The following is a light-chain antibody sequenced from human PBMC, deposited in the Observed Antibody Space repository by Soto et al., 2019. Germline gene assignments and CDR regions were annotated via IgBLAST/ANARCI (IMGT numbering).Light chain of an antibody. Sequence: DIQMTQSPSSLSASIGDRVTITCRASQNISNYLNWYQQKPGKAPKLLIYAASSLQSGVPSGFSGSGSGTDFTLTISSLQPEDFATYYCQQSYSTPYTFGQGTKLEIK. CDR1: QNISNY. J-gene: IGKJ2*01. CDR3: QQSYSTPYT. CDR2: AAS. V-gene: IGKV1-39*01.